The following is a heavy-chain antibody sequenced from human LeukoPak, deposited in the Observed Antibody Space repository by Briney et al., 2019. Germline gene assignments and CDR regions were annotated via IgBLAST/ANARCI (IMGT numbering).Heavy chain of an antibody. CDR1: GFTFSSYA. CDR3: AKSIAAAGRGFDY. CDR2: ISGSGGGT. J-gene: IGHJ4*02. Sequence: QPGRSLRLSCAASGFTFSSYAMSWVRQAPGKGLEWVSGISGSGGGTDYVDSVKGRFTISRDNSKNTVNLQMNSLRVEDMAVYFCAKSIAAAGRGFDYWGQGTPVTVSS. D-gene: IGHD6-25*01. V-gene: IGHV3-23*01.